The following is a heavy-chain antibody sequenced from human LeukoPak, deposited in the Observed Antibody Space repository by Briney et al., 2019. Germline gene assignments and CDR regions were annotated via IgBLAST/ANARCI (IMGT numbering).Heavy chain of an antibody. CDR2: IYYSGST. CDR3: ARASSNYDILTGYAPDAFDI. Sequence: SETLSLTCTVSGGSISSSSYYWGWIRQPPGKGLEWIGSIYYSGSTYYNPSLKSRDTISVDTSKNQFSLKLSSVTAADTAVYYCARASSNYDILTGYAPDAFDIWGQGTMVTVSS. V-gene: IGHV4-39*07. D-gene: IGHD3-9*01. J-gene: IGHJ3*02. CDR1: GGSISSSSYY.